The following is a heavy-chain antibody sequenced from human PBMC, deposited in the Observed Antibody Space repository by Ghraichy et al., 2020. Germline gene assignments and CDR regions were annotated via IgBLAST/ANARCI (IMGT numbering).Heavy chain of an antibody. CDR2: IYYSGST. Sequence: SETLSLTCTVSGGSISSSSYYWGWIRQPPGKGLEWIGSIYYSGSTYYNPSLKSRVTISVDTSKNQFSLKLSSVTAADTAVYYCARITLGSGGNFYYGMDVWGQGTTVTVSS. CDR1: GGSISSSSYY. V-gene: IGHV4-39*01. J-gene: IGHJ6*02. CDR3: ARITLGSGGNFYYGMDV. D-gene: IGHD4-23*01.